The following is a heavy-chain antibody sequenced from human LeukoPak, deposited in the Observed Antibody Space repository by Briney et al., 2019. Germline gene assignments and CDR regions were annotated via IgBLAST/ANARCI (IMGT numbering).Heavy chain of an antibody. J-gene: IGHJ5*02. Sequence: LSLTCTVSGGSISSSSYYWGWIRQPPGKGLERIGSIYYSGSTYYNPSLKSRVTISVDTSKNQFSLKLSSVTAADTAVYYCARQSYYDSSGYSTYNWFDPWGQGTLVTVSS. CDR1: GGSISSSSYY. V-gene: IGHV4-39*01. CDR2: IYYSGST. D-gene: IGHD3-22*01. CDR3: ARQSYYDSSGYSTYNWFDP.